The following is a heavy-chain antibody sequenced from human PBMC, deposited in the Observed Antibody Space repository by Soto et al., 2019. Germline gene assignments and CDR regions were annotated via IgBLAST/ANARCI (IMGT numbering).Heavy chain of an antibody. V-gene: IGHV4-4*07. Sequence: QVQLQEWGPGLLKPSETLSLTCTVSGGPITAQYWSWIRQPAGKGLEWIGRIYSTGTTNYNPSLRSRVTMSVDTSKNQFSLRLTSVTAADTAVYYCTRDVYSNSNNGFDPWGQGTLGSVAS. J-gene: IGHJ5*02. CDR2: IYSTGTT. D-gene: IGHD4-4*01. CDR1: GGPITAQY. CDR3: TRDVYSNSNNGFDP.